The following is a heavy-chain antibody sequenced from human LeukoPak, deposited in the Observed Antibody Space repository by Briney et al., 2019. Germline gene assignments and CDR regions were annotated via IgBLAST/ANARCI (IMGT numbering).Heavy chain of an antibody. D-gene: IGHD3-9*01. CDR3: ARRRTGYLSYYFDS. J-gene: IGHJ4*02. CDR2: ISYSGST. Sequence: SETLSLTCTVSGHSFSSDDFYWSWIRQPPGKGLEWLGYISYSGSTFYNPSLKSRVTISVDTSKNQFSLKLFSVTAADTAVYYCARRRTGYLSYYFDSWGQGVLVTVSS. V-gene: IGHV4-30-4*01. CDR1: GHSFSSDDFY.